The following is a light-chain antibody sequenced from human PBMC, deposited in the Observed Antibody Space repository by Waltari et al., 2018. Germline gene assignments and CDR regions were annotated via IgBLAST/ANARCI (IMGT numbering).Light chain of an antibody. CDR1: TGHTTFA. CDR3: QTWGSDIVV. CDR2: VNGDGSH. J-gene: IGLJ2*01. V-gene: IGLV4-69*01. Sequence: QLVVTQSPSASASLRASVKFTCTLSTGHTTFAIAWHQQQPQKGPRYLMTVNGDGSHRKGDGIPDRFSGSSSGADRYLTVSSLQSEDEADYYCQTWGSDIVVFGGGTKLTVL.